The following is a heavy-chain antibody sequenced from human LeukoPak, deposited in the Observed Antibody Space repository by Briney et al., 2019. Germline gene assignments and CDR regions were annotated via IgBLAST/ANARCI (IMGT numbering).Heavy chain of an antibody. J-gene: IGHJ4*02. D-gene: IGHD6-13*01. Sequence: MSSETLSLTCAVYGGSFSGYYWSWIRQPPGKGLEWSGEINHSGSTNYNPSLKSRVTISVDTSKSQFSLKLSSVTAADTAVYYCARGGLGPYSSSWYSDWGQGTLVTVSS. CDR1: GGSFSGYY. CDR3: ARGGLGPYSSSWYSD. V-gene: IGHV4-34*01. CDR2: INHSGST.